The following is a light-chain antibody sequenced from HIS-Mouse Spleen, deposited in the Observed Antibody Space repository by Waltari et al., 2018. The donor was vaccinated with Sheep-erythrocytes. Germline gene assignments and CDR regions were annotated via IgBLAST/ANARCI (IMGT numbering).Light chain of an antibody. Sequence: DIVMTQSPDSLAVSLGERATINCKSSQSVLYSSNNKNYLAWYQQTPGQPPKLLIYLASTRESGVPDRFSGSGSGTDFTLTISSLQAEDVAVYYCQQYYSTPITFGQGTRLEIK. V-gene: IGKV4-1*01. CDR1: QSVLYSSNNKNY. CDR3: QQYYSTPIT. J-gene: IGKJ5*01. CDR2: LAS.